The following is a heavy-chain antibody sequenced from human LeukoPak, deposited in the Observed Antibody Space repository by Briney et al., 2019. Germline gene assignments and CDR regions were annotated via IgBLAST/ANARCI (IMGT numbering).Heavy chain of an antibody. J-gene: IGHJ6*03. CDR1: GDSVSSNSAA. Sequence: SQTLSLTCAISGDSVSSNSAAWNWIRQSPSRGLEWLGRTYYRSKWYNDYAVSVESRITINPDTSKNQFSLQLNSVTPEDTAVYYCARGRRQLWFPYYYYYMDVWGKGTTVIVSS. CDR3: ARGRRQLWFPYYYYYMDV. CDR2: TYYRSKWYN. D-gene: IGHD5-18*01. V-gene: IGHV6-1*01.